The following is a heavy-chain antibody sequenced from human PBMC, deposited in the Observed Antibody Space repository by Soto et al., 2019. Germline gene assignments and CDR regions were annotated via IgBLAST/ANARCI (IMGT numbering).Heavy chain of an antibody. V-gene: IGHV1-3*01. J-gene: IGHJ4*02. CDR2: INPGNGNT. CDR3: ARGGYFDSSNYLAF. CDR1: GYTFPGYG. Sequence: SMNGYRTTSGYTFPGYGMYCVRQEQGRGLEWMGWINPGNGNTKYSQKFQGRVIIERDTSASTAYMELSSLRSEDTAVYDCARGGYFDSSNYLAFWGLGTLVTVSA. D-gene: IGHD3-22*01.